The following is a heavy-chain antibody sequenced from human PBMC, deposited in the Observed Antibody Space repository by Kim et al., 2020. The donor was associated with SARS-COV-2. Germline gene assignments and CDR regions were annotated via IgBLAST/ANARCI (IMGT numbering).Heavy chain of an antibody. D-gene: IGHD2-2*02. Sequence: GGYLRLSCAASGFTFSSYAMHWVRQAPGKGLEWVAVISYDGSNKYYADSVKGRFTISRDNSKNTLYLQMNSLRAEDTAVYYCARDPAYCSSTSCYIRDA. V-gene: IGHV3-30-3*01. CDR1: GFTFSSYA. J-gene: IGHJ3*01. CDR2: ISYDGSNK. CDR3: ARDPAYCSSTSCYIRDA.